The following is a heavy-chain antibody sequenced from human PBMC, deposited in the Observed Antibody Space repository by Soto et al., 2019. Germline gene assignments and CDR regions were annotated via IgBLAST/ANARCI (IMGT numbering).Heavy chain of an antibody. CDR2: IYYSGST. V-gene: IGHV4-59*01. CDR1: GGSISSYH. D-gene: IGHD3-22*01. Sequence: SETLSLTCTVSGGSISSYHWSWIRQPPGKGLEWIGYIYYSGSTKYNPSLKSRVTMSVDKSKNQLSLRLKSVTAADTAVYWCARDYYYDKRRNPGAYSYVMDFWGPGTTVTVYS. J-gene: IGHJ6*02. CDR3: ARDYYYDKRRNPGAYSYVMDF.